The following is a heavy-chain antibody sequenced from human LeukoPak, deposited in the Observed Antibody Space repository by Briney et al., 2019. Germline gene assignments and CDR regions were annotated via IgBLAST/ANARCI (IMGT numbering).Heavy chain of an antibody. CDR2: IKQDGSEK. Sequence: GGSLRLSCAASGFTFSSYWISWVRQAPGKGLEWVANIKQDGSEKYYVDSVKGRFTISRDNAKNSLYLQMNSLRAEDTAVYYCARDLDIGDLIGYWGQGTLVTVSS. J-gene: IGHJ4*02. D-gene: IGHD4-17*01. CDR3: ARDLDIGDLIGY. CDR1: GFTFSSYW. V-gene: IGHV3-7*01.